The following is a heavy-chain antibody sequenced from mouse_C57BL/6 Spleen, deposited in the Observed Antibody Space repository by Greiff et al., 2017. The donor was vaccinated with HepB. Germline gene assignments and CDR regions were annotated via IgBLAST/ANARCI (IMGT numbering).Heavy chain of an antibody. J-gene: IGHJ3*01. V-gene: IGHV1-19*01. D-gene: IGHD2-3*01. CDR2: INPYNGGT. Sequence: VQLQQSGPVLVKPGASVKMSCKASGYTFTDYYMNWVKQSHGKGLEWIGVINPYNGGTSYNQKFKGKATLTVDKSSSTAYMELNSLTSEDSAVYYSARSSGNGYYEAYWGQGTLVTVSA. CDR3: ARSSGNGYYEAY. CDR1: GYTFTDYY.